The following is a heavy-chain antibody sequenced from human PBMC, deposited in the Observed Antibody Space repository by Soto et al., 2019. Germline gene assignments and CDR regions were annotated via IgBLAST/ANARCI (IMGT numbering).Heavy chain of an antibody. Sequence: SETLSLTCTVSGGSISSSSYYWGWIRQPPGKGLEWIGSIYYSGSTYYNPSLKSRVTISVDTSKNQFSLKLSSVTAADTAVYYCASSVAGRKNYYYYGMDVWGQGTTVTVSS. D-gene: IGHD6-19*01. J-gene: IGHJ6*02. CDR2: IYYSGST. CDR1: GGSISSSSYY. CDR3: ASSVAGRKNYYYYGMDV. V-gene: IGHV4-39*01.